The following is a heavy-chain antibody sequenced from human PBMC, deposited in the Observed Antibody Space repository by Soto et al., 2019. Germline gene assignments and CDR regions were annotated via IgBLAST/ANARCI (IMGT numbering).Heavy chain of an antibody. CDR2: ISGGGGTT. D-gene: IGHD3-22*01. CDR1: EFTFSSYA. J-gene: IGHJ6*02. Sequence: GGSLRLSCAASEFTFSSYAMNWVRQAPGKGLEWVSVISGGGGTTYYADSVKGRFRISRDNAKNTLYLQMNSLRVEDTAVYYCAKGTVAYDCSGLQYFYYFPMNVWGQRTTVTVS. V-gene: IGHV3-23*01. CDR3: AKGTVAYDCSGLQYFYYFPMNV.